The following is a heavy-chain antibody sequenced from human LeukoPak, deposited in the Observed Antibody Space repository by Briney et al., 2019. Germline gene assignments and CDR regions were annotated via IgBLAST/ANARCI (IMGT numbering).Heavy chain of an antibody. V-gene: IGHV3-21*01. CDR1: GFTFSSYS. J-gene: IGHJ3*02. Sequence: GGSLRLSCAASGFTFSSYSMNWVGQAPGKGLEWVSSISSSSSYIYYADSVKGRFTISRDNAKNSLYLQMNSLRAEDTAVYYCARSPWDAFDIWGQGTMVTVSS. CDR3: ARSPWDAFDI. CDR2: ISSSSSYI.